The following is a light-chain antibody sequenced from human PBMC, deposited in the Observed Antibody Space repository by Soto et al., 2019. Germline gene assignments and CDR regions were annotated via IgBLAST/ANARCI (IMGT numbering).Light chain of an antibody. CDR2: GAS. V-gene: IGKV3-15*01. CDR1: QAIKSN. Sequence: EKVMKHSVAALSVTPGETASLSCRASQAIKSNLAWYQQRPGQAPRLLISGASNGATGIPPKFSGSGSGTEFTLTVDSLQSDDIAVYYCQQYYNWPVTFGGGTKVDI. CDR3: QQYYNWPVT. J-gene: IGKJ4*01.